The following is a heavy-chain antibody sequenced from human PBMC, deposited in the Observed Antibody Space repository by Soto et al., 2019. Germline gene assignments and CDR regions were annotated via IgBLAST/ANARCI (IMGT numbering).Heavy chain of an antibody. CDR3: ARDFAVTRDFDY. CDR1: GCTFSSYA. J-gene: IGHJ4*02. V-gene: IGHV3-30-3*01. CDR2: ISSDGSNK. Sequence: QVQLVESGGGVVQPGRSLRLSCAASGCTFSSYAMHWVRQAPGKGLEWVAVISSDGSNKYYADSVKGRFTISRDNSKNTLDLHMHSLRAEDTAVYYCARDFAVTRDFDYWGQGTLVTVSS. D-gene: IGHD4-17*01.